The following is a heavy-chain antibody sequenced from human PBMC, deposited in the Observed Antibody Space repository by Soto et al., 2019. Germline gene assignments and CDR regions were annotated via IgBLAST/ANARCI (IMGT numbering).Heavy chain of an antibody. V-gene: IGHV4-38-2*02. Sequence: KTSETLSLTCAISGYSISSGYYWGWIRQPPGKGLEWIGSIYHSGSTYYNPSLKSRVTISVDMSKNQFSLKLSSVTAADTAVYYCARDGSMDDRYDFWSGYYYAFDIWGQGTMVTVSS. J-gene: IGHJ3*02. D-gene: IGHD3-3*01. CDR3: ARDGSMDDRYDFWSGYYYAFDI. CDR1: GYSISSGYY. CDR2: IYHSGST.